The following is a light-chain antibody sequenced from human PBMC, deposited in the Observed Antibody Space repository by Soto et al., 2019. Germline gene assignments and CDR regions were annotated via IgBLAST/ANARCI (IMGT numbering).Light chain of an antibody. V-gene: IGKV2-28*01. Sequence: DIVLTQSPLSLPVTPGEPASISCRSSQSLLHSNGYNYLDWYLQKPGQSPQLLIYLDSNRASGVPDRFSGSGSGTDSTLKISRVEAEDVGVYYGMQVQTPPYTFGQGTKLEIK. J-gene: IGKJ2*01. CDR2: LDS. CDR1: QSLLHSNGYNY. CDR3: MQVQTPPYT.